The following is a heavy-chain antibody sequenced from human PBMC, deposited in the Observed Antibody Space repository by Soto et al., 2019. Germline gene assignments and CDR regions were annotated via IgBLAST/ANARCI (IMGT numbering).Heavy chain of an antibody. J-gene: IGHJ2*01. D-gene: IGHD6-13*01. CDR2: IWNDGSQK. CDR1: GFVYSNYA. Sequence: VQLVESGGGVVQPGRSLRLSCEASGFVYSNYAMHWVRQAPGKGPEWVALIWNDGSQKYYVDSVKGRFTISRDNSKNTLNLQMNSLRADDTAMYFCVRGIPSQYSSTWLYSHFDLWGPGTLVTVSS. V-gene: IGHV3-33*01. CDR3: VRGIPSQYSSTWLYSHFDL.